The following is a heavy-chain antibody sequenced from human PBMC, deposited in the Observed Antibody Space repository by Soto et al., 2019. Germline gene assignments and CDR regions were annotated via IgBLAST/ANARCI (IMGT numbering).Heavy chain of an antibody. CDR2: IYYSGST. CDR1: GGSISSSSYY. Sequence: PSETLSLTCTVSGGSISSSSYYWGWIRQPPGKGLEWIGSIYYSGSTYYNPSLKSRVTISVDTSKNQFSLKLSSVTAADTAVYYCANNPRSDYDFWSGYYQDYWGQGTLVTVPS. CDR3: ANNPRSDYDFWSGYYQDY. D-gene: IGHD3-3*01. J-gene: IGHJ4*02. V-gene: IGHV4-39*01.